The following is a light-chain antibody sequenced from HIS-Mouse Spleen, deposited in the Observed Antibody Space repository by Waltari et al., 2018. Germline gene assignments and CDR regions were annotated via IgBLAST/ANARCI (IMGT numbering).Light chain of an antibody. V-gene: IGLV2-23*01. J-gene: IGLJ3*02. CDR1: SSDVGSYNL. Sequence: QSALTQPASVSGSPGQSITISCTGTSSDVGSYNLVSWYQQHPGKAPKRMIYEGSKRPSGVVNRFSGSKSGNTASLTISGLQAEDEADYYCCSYAGSSTWVFGGGTKLTVL. CDR3: CSYAGSSTWV. CDR2: EGS.